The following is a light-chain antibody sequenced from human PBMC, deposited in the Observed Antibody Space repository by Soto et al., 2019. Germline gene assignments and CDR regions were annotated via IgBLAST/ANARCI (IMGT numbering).Light chain of an antibody. V-gene: IGLV2-8*01. Sequence: QSALSQPPSASGSPGQSVTISCTGTSSDVGGYNYVSWYQQHPGKAPKLMIYEVSKRPSGVPDRFSGSKSGNTASLTVSGLQPDDDSNYYCSSYAGSNNVLFGGGTKVTVL. CDR2: EVS. J-gene: IGLJ2*01. CDR1: SSDVGGYNY. CDR3: SSYAGSNNVL.